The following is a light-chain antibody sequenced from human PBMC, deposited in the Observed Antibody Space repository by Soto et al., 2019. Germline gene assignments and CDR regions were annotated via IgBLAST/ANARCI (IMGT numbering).Light chain of an antibody. CDR1: ESISTW. Sequence: DMQMTQSPSSLSASVGDGVTITCRASESISTWLAWYQQEPGKAPKLLIYGASSLESGVPPRFSGDGSGTEFTLTISSLQRDDFGIYYCQQYSRLWSFGQGTKVDIK. J-gene: IGKJ1*01. V-gene: IGKV1-5*03. CDR3: QQYSRLWS. CDR2: GAS.